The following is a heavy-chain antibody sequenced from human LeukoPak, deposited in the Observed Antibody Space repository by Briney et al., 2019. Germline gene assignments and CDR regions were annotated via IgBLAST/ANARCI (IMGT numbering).Heavy chain of an antibody. CDR1: GFTFTNAW. J-gene: IGHJ4*02. CDR3: TTVHSSGWYIAY. D-gene: IGHD6-19*01. Sequence: GGSLRLSCAAAGFTFTNAWMTWVRQAPGKGLEWVGRIKSKTDGGTTDYAAPVKGRFTISRDDSKNTLYLHMNSLKTEDTAVYYCTTVHSSGWYIAYWGQGTLVTVSS. CDR2: IKSKTDGGTT. V-gene: IGHV3-15*01.